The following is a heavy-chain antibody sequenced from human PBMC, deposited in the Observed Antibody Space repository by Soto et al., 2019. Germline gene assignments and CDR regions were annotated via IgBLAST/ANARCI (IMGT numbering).Heavy chain of an antibody. V-gene: IGHV3-49*04. D-gene: IGHD4-17*01. CDR2: IRSKAYGGTT. J-gene: IGHJ4*02. Sequence: SLRLSCTASGFTFGDYAMSWVRQAPGKGLEWVGFIRSKAYGGTTEYAASVKGRFTISRDDSKSIAYLQMNSLKTEDTAVYYCTRDYGDSYFDYWGQGTLVTVSS. CDR3: TRDYGDSYFDY. CDR1: GFTFGDYA.